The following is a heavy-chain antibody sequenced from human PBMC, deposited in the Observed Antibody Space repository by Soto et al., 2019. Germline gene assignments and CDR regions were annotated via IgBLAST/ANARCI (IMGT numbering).Heavy chain of an antibody. CDR3: ASPVSGETYYYYGMDV. CDR2: INAGNGNT. D-gene: IGHD3-10*01. V-gene: IGHV1-3*01. CDR1: GYTFTSYA. J-gene: IGHJ6*02. Sequence: RASVKVSCKASGYTFTSYAMHWVRQAPGQRLEWMGWINAGNGNTKYSQKFQGRVTITRDTSASTAYMELSSLRSEDTAVYYCASPVSGETYYYYGMDVWGQGTTVTVSS.